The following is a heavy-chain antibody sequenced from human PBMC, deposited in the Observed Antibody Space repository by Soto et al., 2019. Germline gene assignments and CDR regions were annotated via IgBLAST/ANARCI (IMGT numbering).Heavy chain of an antibody. CDR3: ARDFEFDY. J-gene: IGHJ4*02. CDR1: GYTFSTYG. V-gene: IGHV1-18*01. CDR2: ISVYNAKT. Sequence: EASVKVSCKASGYTFSTYGITWVRQAPGQGLEWMGWISVYNAKTHYAQSLQDRVTMTTDTSTNTAYMELRSLRSDDTAVYYCARDFEFDYWGQGTLVTVSS.